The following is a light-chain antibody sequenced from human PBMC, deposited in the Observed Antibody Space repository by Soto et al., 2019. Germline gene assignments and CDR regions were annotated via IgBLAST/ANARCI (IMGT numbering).Light chain of an antibody. J-gene: IGLJ3*02. V-gene: IGLV2-8*01. CDR2: EVS. Sequence: SCTGTSSDVGGYNYVSWYQQHPGKAPKLMIYEVSERPSGVSDRFSGSKSGNTASLTVSGLQADDEADYYCSSYAGSNNLVFGGGTKLTVL. CDR1: SSDVGGYNY. CDR3: SSYAGSNNLV.